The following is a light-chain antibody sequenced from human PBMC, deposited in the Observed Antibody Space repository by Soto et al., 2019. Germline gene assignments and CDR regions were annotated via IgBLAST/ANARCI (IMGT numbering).Light chain of an antibody. V-gene: IGLV2-14*01. Sequence: QSVLTQPASVSGSPGQSITISCTGTSSDVGGYNYVSWYQQHPGKAPKLMIYDVSNRPSGVSNRFSGSKSGNTASLTISGLQAEDEADYYFSSYTSISTLYVFGTGTKLTVL. CDR1: SSDVGGYNY. CDR3: SSYTSISTLYV. CDR2: DVS. J-gene: IGLJ1*01.